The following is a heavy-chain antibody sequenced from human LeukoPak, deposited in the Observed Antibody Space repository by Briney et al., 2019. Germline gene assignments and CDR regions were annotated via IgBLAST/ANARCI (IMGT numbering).Heavy chain of an antibody. D-gene: IGHD2-2*01. CDR2: IYHSGST. Sequence: SETLSLTCTVSGGSISSGGYYWSWIRQPPGKGLEWIGYIYHSGSTYYNPSLKSRVTISVDRSKNQFSLKLSSVTAADTAVYYCARDRYPAARTFDYWGQGTLVTVSS. V-gene: IGHV4-30-2*01. CDR1: GGSISSGGYY. CDR3: ARDRYPAARTFDY. J-gene: IGHJ4*02.